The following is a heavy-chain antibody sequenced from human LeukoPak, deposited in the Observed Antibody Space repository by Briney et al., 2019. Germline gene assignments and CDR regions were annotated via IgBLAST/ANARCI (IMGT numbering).Heavy chain of an antibody. CDR1: RFTFSSYA. V-gene: IGHV3-30*04. CDR3: VRGAYSSSWLNFDY. J-gene: IGHJ4*02. D-gene: IGHD6-13*01. Sequence: GGSLRLSCAASRFTFSSYAMHWVRQAPGKGLEWVAVISYDGSNKYYADSVKGRFTVSRDNSKNTLYLQMNSLRAEDTAVYYCVRGAYSSSWLNFDYWGQGTLVTVSS. CDR2: ISYDGSNK.